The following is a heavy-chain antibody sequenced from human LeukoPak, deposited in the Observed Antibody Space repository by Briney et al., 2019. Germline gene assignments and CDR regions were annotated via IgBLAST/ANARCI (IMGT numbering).Heavy chain of an antibody. CDR2: INHSGST. D-gene: IGHD4-23*01. V-gene: IGHV4-34*01. CDR3: ARYYGGNSPYYYYGMDV. J-gene: IGHJ6*02. Sequence: PSETLSLTCAVYGGSFSGYYWSWIRQPPGKGLEWIGEINHSGSTNYNPSLKSRVTISADTSKNQFSLKLSSVTAADTAVYYCARYYGGNSPYYYYGMDVWGQGTTVTVSS. CDR1: GGSFSGYY.